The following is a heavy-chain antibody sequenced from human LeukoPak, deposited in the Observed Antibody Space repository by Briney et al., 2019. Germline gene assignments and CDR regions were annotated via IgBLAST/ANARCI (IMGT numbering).Heavy chain of an antibody. CDR2: SNANTGGT. Sequence: SSVTVSCKCSGYTFTGYCMHWVRQAPGQGLGWMGWSNANTGGTNYAQKFQCRVTMTRDTSISPAYMELSRLRSDDTDVYYSANWGVDYAFDIWGQGTMVTVSS. CDR3: ANWGVDYAFDI. J-gene: IGHJ3*02. CDR1: GYTFTGYC. V-gene: IGHV1-2*02. D-gene: IGHD7-27*01.